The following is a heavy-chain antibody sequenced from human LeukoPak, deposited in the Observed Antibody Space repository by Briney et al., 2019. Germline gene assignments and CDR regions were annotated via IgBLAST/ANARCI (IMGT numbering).Heavy chain of an antibody. Sequence: SQTLSLTCVISGDSFSSNSAAWNWIRQSPSRGLEWLGRTYYRSKWFRYYAASVKSRITINPDTSKNQFTLQLNSVTPEDTAVYYCARGPAHFQHWGQGILVTVSS. CDR2: TYYRSKWFR. J-gene: IGHJ1*01. CDR1: GDSFSSNSAA. V-gene: IGHV6-1*01. D-gene: IGHD2-2*01. CDR3: ARGPAHFQH.